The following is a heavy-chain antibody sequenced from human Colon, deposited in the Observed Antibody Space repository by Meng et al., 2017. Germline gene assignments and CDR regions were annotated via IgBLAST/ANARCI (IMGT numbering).Heavy chain of an antibody. J-gene: IGHJ4*02. CDR1: GDSISSDIW. CDR2: VYHRGDT. CDR3: GRDQGRELINH. Sequence: VQLAEAAQCPGKPSGTLSLPCSVSGDSISSDIWWSWVRQPPGKRLEWIGEVYHRGDTNYNPSLKSRVDISVDKSKNQFYLSLFSVTAADTAVYYCGRDQGRELINHWGQGTLVTVSS. D-gene: IGHD1-7*01. V-gene: IGHV4-4*02.